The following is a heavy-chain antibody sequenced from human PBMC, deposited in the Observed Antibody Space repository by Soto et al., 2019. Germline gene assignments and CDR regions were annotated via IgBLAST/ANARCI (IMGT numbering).Heavy chain of an antibody. J-gene: IGHJ6*02. D-gene: IGHD1-1*01. CDR2: ISYDGNKE. CDR3: AKETATSVDYYYFYGLDV. V-gene: IGHV3-30*18. CDR1: GFIFGTYG. Sequence: QVQLVESGGGVVQPGRSLRLSCSASGFIFGTYGMDWVRQAPGKGLEWVALISYDGNKEFYADSVKGRFTISRDNSRNTLYLRMNSLKPEDTAMYYCAKETATSVDYYYFYGLDVWGPGTTVSVSS.